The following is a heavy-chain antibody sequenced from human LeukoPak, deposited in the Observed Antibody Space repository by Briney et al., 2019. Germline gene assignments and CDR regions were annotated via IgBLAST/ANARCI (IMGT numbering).Heavy chain of an antibody. CDR3: ARDNTGVAASAFDP. CDR2: IYTSGST. CDR1: GGSISSYY. D-gene: IGHD2-15*01. V-gene: IGHV4-4*07. Sequence: SETLSLTCTVSGGSISSYYWSWIRPPAGKGLEWIGCIYTSGSTNYNPSLKSRVTMSVDTSKNQFSLKLSSVTAADTAVYYCARDNTGVAASAFDPWGQGTLVTVSS. J-gene: IGHJ5*02.